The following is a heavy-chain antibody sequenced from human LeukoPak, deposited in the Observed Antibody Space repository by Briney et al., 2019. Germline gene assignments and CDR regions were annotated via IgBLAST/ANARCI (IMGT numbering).Heavy chain of an antibody. CDR3: ARDIAARRLDY. CDR2: IWYDGSNQ. Sequence: GRSLRLSCAASGFTYRNHGMRWVRQAPGKGLEWVAVIWYDGSNQYYADSVTGRFTISRDNSKNTLYLQMSSLRAEDTAVYYCARDIAARRLDYWGQGTLVTVSS. CDR1: GFTYRNHG. J-gene: IGHJ4*02. V-gene: IGHV3-33*01. D-gene: IGHD6-6*01.